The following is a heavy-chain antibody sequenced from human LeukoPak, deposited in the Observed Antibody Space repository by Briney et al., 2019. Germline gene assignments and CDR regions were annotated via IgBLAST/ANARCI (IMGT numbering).Heavy chain of an antibody. CDR2: INPNSGGT. J-gene: IGHJ5*02. Sequence: ASVKVSCKASGYTFTGYYMHWVRQAPGQRLEWMGWINPNSGGTNYAQKFQGWVTMTRDTSISTAYMELSRLRSDDTAVYYCARSAGTSNNWGEPWGQGTLVTVSS. D-gene: IGHD1-1*01. V-gene: IGHV1-2*04. CDR3: ARSAGTSNNWGEP. CDR1: GYTFTGYY.